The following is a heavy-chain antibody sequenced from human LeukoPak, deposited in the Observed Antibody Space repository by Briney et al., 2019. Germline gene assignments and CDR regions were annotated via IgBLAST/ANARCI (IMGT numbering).Heavy chain of an antibody. D-gene: IGHD5-12*01. J-gene: IGHJ4*02. V-gene: IGHV3-64*01. CDR1: GFTFSSYA. Sequence: GGSLRLSCAASGFTFSSYAMHWVRQAPGKGLEYVSAISSNGGSTYYANSVKGRFTISRDNSKNTLYLQMGSLRAEDMAVYYCASLVATMVGGYYFDYWGQGTLVTVSS. CDR2: ISSNGGST. CDR3: ASLVATMVGGYYFDY.